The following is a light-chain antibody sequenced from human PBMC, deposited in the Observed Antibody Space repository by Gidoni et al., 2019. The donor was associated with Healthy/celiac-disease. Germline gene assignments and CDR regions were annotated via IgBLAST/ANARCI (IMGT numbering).Light chain of an antibody. J-gene: IGKJ3*01. V-gene: IGKV1-5*03. CDR1: QSISSW. Sequence: DIQMTQSPSTLSASVGDRVTITCRASQSISSWLAWYQQKPGKAPKLLIYKASSLESGVPSRFSGSGSGTEFTLTISSLQPDDFATYCCQQYNSYSQFTFGPGTKVDIK. CDR2: KAS. CDR3: QQYNSYSQFT.